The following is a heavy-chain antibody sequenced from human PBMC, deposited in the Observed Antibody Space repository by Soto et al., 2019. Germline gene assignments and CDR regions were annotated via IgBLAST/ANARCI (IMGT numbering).Heavy chain of an antibody. Sequence: GGSLRLSCAASGFTFSSYDMHWVRQAPGKGLEWVAVISYDGSNKYYADSVKGRFTISRDNSKNTLYLQMNSLRAEDTAVYYCAKDHEDIVVVPAAIWGQGTLVTVSS. CDR1: GFTFSSYD. CDR2: ISYDGSNK. CDR3: AKDHEDIVVVPAAI. D-gene: IGHD2-2*01. J-gene: IGHJ4*02. V-gene: IGHV3-30*18.